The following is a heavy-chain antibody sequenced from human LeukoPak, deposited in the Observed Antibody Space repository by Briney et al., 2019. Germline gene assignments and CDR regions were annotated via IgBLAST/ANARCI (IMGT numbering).Heavy chain of an antibody. CDR2: IYTSGGT. D-gene: IGHD6-6*01. J-gene: IGHJ4*02. CDR1: GDSISSYY. CDR3: ARLTRLSTSPDRYYLDY. Sequence: TSETLSLTCAVSGDSISSYYWSWIRQPPGKGLEWIGYIYTSGGTNYIPSLKGRVTISIDTSKNQFSLKLSSVTAADSAVYYCARLTRLSTSPDRYYLDYWGQGTLVTVSS. V-gene: IGHV4-4*09.